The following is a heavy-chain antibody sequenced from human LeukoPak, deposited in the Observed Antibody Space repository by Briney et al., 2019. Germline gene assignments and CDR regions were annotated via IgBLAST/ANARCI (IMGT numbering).Heavy chain of an antibody. Sequence: AGGSLRLSCAASGFTFSSYGMHWVRQAPGKGLDWVAVISNDGSKKYYADSVKGRFTISRDNSKNTLSLQVSSLRTEDTALYYCAKDRYSYAFEYSDSWGQGTLVTVSS. CDR3: AKDRYSYAFEYSDS. CDR1: GFTFSSYG. CDR2: ISNDGSKK. V-gene: IGHV3-30*18. J-gene: IGHJ4*02. D-gene: IGHD5-18*01.